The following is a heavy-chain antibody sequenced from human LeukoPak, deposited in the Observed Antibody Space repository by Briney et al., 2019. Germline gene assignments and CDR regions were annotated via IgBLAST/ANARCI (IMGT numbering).Heavy chain of an antibody. CDR1: GYSFTTYW. CDR3: ARLDSSGYYASVDNDAFDF. Sequence: GESLKISCRGSGYSFTTYWIGWVRQMPGKGLEWMGIIYPGDSDTRYSPSFQGQVTISADRSISTAYLQWSSLKASDTAKYYCARLDSSGYYASVDNDAFDFWGQGTMVTVSS. V-gene: IGHV5-51*01. CDR2: IYPGDSDT. J-gene: IGHJ3*01. D-gene: IGHD6-19*01.